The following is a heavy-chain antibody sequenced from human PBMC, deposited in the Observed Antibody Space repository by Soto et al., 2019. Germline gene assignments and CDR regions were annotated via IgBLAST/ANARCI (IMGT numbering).Heavy chain of an antibody. CDR2: IYYSGTT. V-gene: IGHV4-59*01. J-gene: IGHJ4*02. CDR3: ARLYSSSVDY. D-gene: IGHD6-6*01. CDR1: GGSISTYS. Sequence: QVQLQESGPGLVKPSETLSLTCTVSGGSISTYSWSWIRQPPGKGLEWIGYIYYSGTTNYNPSLKSRVTISVDTSKNQFSLNLSSVTAADTAVYYCARLYSSSVDYWGQGTLVTVSS.